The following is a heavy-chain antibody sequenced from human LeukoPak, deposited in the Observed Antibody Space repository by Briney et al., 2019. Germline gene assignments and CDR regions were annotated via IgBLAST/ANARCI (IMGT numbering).Heavy chain of an antibody. Sequence: PGRSLRLSCAASGFTFSSYAMHWVRQAPGKGLEWVAVISYDGSNKYYADSVKGRFTISRDNSKNTLYLQMNSLRAEDKAVYYCASGGYSSGFDYWGQGTLVTVSS. D-gene: IGHD5-18*01. V-gene: IGHV3-30*01. CDR3: ASGGYSSGFDY. CDR1: GFTFSSYA. J-gene: IGHJ4*02. CDR2: ISYDGSNK.